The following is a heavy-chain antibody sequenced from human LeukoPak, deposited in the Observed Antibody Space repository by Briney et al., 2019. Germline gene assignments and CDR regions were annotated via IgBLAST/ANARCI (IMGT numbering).Heavy chain of an antibody. CDR3: ARPRDDNSGYYIS. CDR2: IYRGGTT. Sequence: GESLKFSCAASGFTVSSSFMSWVRQAPGKGLEWVSLIYRGGTTYVADSVKGRFTVPRDISKNTLYLQMNSLRAEDTALYYCARPRDDNSGYYISWGQGSLVTVSS. V-gene: IGHV3-53*01. CDR1: GFTVSSSF. D-gene: IGHD6-19*01. J-gene: IGHJ5*02.